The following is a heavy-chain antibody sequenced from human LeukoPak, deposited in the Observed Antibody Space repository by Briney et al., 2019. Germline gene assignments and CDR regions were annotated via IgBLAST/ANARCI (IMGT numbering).Heavy chain of an antibody. CDR3: AREFSSGWSYNWFDP. Sequence: GGSLRLSCAASGFTFSSYGMHWVRQALGKGLVWVSRINSDGSSTSYADSVKGRFTISRDNAKNTLYLQMNSLRAEDTAVYYCAREFSSGWSYNWFDPWGQGTLVTVSS. D-gene: IGHD6-19*01. V-gene: IGHV3-74*01. J-gene: IGHJ5*02. CDR1: GFTFSSYG. CDR2: INSDGSST.